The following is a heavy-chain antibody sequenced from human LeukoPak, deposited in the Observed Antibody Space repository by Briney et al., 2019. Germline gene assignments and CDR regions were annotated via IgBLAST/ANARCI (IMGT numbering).Heavy chain of an antibody. CDR1: GYTFNTYS. V-gene: IGHV1-18*01. D-gene: IGHD6-13*01. Sequence: GASVKVSCKTSGYTFNTYSINWVRQAPGQGLVWLGWVNTYKRDTKYTQKFQGRVTLTTDPSTSTVYMELTNLRSDDTAMYYCARGRAAADDFDLWGQGTLVTVSS. CDR3: ARGRAAADDFDL. J-gene: IGHJ4*02. CDR2: VNTYKRDT.